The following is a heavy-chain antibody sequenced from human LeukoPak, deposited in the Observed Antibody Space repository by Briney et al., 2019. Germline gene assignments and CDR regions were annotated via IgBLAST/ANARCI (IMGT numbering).Heavy chain of an antibody. CDR1: GFTFSSYW. CDR3: ARGRTTVTPSIVDY. Sequence: GGSLRLSCAASGFTFSSYWMSWVRQAPGKGLEWVANIKQDGSEKYYVDSVRGRFTISRGNAENSLYLQMNSPRAEDTAVYYCARGRTTVTPSIVDYWGQGTLVTVSS. D-gene: IGHD4-17*01. CDR2: IKQDGSEK. V-gene: IGHV3-7*03. J-gene: IGHJ4*02.